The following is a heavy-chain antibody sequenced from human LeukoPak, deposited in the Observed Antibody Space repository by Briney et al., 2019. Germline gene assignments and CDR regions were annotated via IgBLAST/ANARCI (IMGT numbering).Heavy chain of an antibody. J-gene: IGHJ3*02. Sequence: GESLKISCKGSGYSFTRYWIGWVRQMPGKGLEWMGTIYPGDSDTGYSPSFQGQVTISADKSISTAYLQWSSLKASDTAMYYCARRCWDSSGWYDAFDIWGQGTMVTVSS. CDR3: ARRCWDSSGWYDAFDI. D-gene: IGHD6-19*01. V-gene: IGHV5-51*01. CDR1: GYSFTRYW. CDR2: IYPGDSDT.